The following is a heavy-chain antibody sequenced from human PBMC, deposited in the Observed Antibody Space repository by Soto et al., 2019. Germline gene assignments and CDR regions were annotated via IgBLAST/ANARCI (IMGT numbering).Heavy chain of an antibody. CDR1: GYSFTSYW. Sequence: GESLKSSCKGSGYSFTSYWIGWVRQMPGKGLEWMGIIYPGDSDTRYSPSFQGQVTISADKSISTAYLQWSSLKASDTAMYYCARTGVVATNYYYMDVWGKGTTVTVSS. D-gene: IGHD5-12*01. CDR3: ARTGVVATNYYYMDV. V-gene: IGHV5-51*01. CDR2: IYPGDSDT. J-gene: IGHJ6*03.